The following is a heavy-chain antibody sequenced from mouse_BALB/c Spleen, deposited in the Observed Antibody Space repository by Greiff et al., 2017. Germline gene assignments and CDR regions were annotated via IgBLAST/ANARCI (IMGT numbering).Heavy chain of an antibody. D-gene: IGHD2-4*01. CDR3: ARDDYEGYYAMDY. Sequence: EVKVVESGGGLVQPGGSLRLSCATSGFTFTDYYMSWVRQPPGKALEWLGFIRNKANGYATEYSASVKGRFTISRDNSPSILYLQMNTLRAEYSATYYCARDDYEGYYAMDYWGQGTSVTVSS. V-gene: IGHV7-3*02. J-gene: IGHJ4*01. CDR1: GFTFTDYY. CDR2: IRNKANGYAT.